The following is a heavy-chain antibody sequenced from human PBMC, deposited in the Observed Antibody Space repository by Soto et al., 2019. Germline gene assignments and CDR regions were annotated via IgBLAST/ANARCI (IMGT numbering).Heavy chain of an antibody. CDR2: IWHDGSNK. CDR1: GFTFSSYG. V-gene: IGHV3-33*01. CDR3: ARDDRSSGYCSSTSCYAPYYYYMDV. D-gene: IGHD2-2*01. Sequence: GGSLRLSCAASGFTFSSYGMHWVRQAPGKGLEWVAVIWHDGSNKYYADSVKGRFTISRDNSKNTLYLQMNSLRAEDTAVYYCARDDRSSGYCSSTSCYAPYYYYMDVWGKGTTVTVSS. J-gene: IGHJ6*03.